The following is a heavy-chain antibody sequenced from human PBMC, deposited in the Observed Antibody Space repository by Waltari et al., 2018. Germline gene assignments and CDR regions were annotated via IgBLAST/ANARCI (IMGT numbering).Heavy chain of an antibody. CDR2: IIPILGIA. Sequence: QVQLVQSGAEVKKPGSSVKVSCKASGGTFSSYAISWVRQAPGQGLEWMGGIIPILGIANYAQKFQGRVTITADESTSTAYMELSSLRSEDTAVYYCARLVEGYCGGDCGWFDPWGQGTLVTVSS. CDR1: GGTFSSYA. V-gene: IGHV1-69*04. CDR3: ARLVEGYCGGDCGWFDP. D-gene: IGHD2-21*01. J-gene: IGHJ5*02.